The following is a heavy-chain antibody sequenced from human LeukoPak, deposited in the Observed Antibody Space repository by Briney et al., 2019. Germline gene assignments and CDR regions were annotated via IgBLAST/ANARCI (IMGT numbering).Heavy chain of an antibody. CDR3: ARGNLGFDY. V-gene: IGHV4-59*01. D-gene: IGHD1-14*01. Sequence: SETLSLTCTVSGGSISSYYWSWIRQPPGKGLEWIGYIYYSGSTNYNPSLKSRVTISVDTSKNQFSLKLSSVTAADTAVYYCARGNLGFDYWGQGTLVTVSS. J-gene: IGHJ4*02. CDR1: GGSISSYY. CDR2: IYYSGST.